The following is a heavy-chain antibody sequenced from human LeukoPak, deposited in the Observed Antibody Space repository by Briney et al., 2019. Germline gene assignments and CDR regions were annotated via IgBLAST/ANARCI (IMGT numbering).Heavy chain of an antibody. CDR3: AKDNVAAAGRYFDY. CDR2: ISSDGSNK. CDR1: GFTFSNYG. J-gene: IGHJ4*02. V-gene: IGHV3-30*18. Sequence: PGGSLRLSCAASGFTFSNYGMHWVRQAPGKGLEWVALISSDGSNKYFADSVKGRFTISRDNSKNTLYLQMHSLRAEDTAVYYCAKDNVAAAGRYFDYWGQGTLVTVSS. D-gene: IGHD6-13*01.